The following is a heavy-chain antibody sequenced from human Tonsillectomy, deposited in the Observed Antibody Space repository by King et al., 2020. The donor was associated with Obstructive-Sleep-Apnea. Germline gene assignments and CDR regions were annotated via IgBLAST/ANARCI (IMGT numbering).Heavy chain of an antibody. J-gene: IGHJ4*02. CDR1: GFTFSSYA. D-gene: IGHD2-21*02. CDR2: ISYDGSNK. Sequence: VQLVESGGGVVQPGRSLRLSCAASGFTFSSYAMDWVRQAPGKGLEWVAVISYDGSNKYYADSVKGRFTISRDNSKNTLYLQMNSLRAEDTAVYYCARSHCGGDCYSGEWGFDYWGQGTLVTVSS. CDR3: ARSHCGGDCYSGEWGFDY. V-gene: IGHV3-30*04.